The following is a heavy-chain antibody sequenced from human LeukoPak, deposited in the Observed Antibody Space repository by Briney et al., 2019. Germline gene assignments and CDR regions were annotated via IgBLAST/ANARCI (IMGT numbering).Heavy chain of an antibody. CDR2: IRNDGSKK. CDR3: AKGDSYGYVR. D-gene: IGHD5-18*01. Sequence: PGGSLRLSCAASEFSFSSSGMHWVRQAPGKGLEWVTFIRNDGSKKYYAGSVKGRFTISRDNSKNTLYLQMNSLRAEDTAVYYCAKGDSYGYVRWGQGTLVTVSS. V-gene: IGHV3-30*02. CDR1: EFSFSSSG. J-gene: IGHJ4*02.